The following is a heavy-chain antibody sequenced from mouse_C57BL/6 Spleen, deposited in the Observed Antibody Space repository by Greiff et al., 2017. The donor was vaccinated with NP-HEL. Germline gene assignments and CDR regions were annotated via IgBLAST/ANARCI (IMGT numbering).Heavy chain of an antibody. J-gene: IGHJ1*03. Sequence: EVHLVESGGGLVKPGGSLKLSCAASGFTFSDYGMHWVRQAPEKGLEWVAYISSGSSTIYYADTVKGRFTISRDNAKNTLFLQMTSLRSEDTAMYYCAREFLDYYGRYFDVWGTGTTVTVSS. CDR3: AREFLDYYGRYFDV. V-gene: IGHV5-17*01. D-gene: IGHD1-1*01. CDR1: GFTFSDYG. CDR2: ISSGSSTI.